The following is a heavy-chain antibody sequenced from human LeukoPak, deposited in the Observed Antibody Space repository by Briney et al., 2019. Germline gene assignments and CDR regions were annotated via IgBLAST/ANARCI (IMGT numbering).Heavy chain of an antibody. J-gene: IGHJ4*02. V-gene: IGHV3-23*01. Sequence: PGGSLRLSCAASGFTFSSYAMSWVRQAPGKGLEWVSAISGSGGSTYYADSVKGRFTISRDNSKNTLYLQMGSLRTEDMAVYYCARESYSSSWTFDYWGQGTLVTVSS. CDR2: ISGSGGST. CDR1: GFTFSSYA. D-gene: IGHD6-13*01. CDR3: ARESYSSSWTFDY.